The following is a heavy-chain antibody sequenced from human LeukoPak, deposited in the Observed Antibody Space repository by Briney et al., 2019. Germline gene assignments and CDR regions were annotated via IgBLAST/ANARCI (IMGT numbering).Heavy chain of an antibody. CDR1: GGSISSSSYY. CDR3: ARRRVIASLSNWFDP. Sequence: PSETLSLTCTVSGGSISSSSYYWGWIRQPPGKGLEGIGSIYYSGSTYYNPSLKSRVTISVDTSKNQFSLKLSSVTAADTAVYYCARRRVIASLSNWFDPWGQGTLVTVSS. J-gene: IGHJ5*02. V-gene: IGHV4-39*01. D-gene: IGHD6-13*01. CDR2: IYYSGST.